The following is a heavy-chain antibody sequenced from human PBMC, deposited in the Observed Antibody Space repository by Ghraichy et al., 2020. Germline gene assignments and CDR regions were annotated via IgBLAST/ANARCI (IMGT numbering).Heavy chain of an antibody. CDR2: INHSGST. J-gene: IGHJ4*02. Sequence: SETLSLTCAVYGGSFSGYYWSWIRQPPGKGLEWIGEINHSGSTNYNPSLKSRVTISVDTSKNQFSLKLSSVTAADTAVYYCALMELRPETVIDYWGQGTLVTVSS. CDR1: GGSFSGYY. D-gene: IGHD4/OR15-4a*01. V-gene: IGHV4-34*01. CDR3: ALMELRPETVIDY.